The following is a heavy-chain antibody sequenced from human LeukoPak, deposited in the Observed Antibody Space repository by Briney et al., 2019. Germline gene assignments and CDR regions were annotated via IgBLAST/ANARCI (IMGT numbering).Heavy chain of an antibody. CDR2: ISGGGDTT. Sequence: PGGSLRLSCVASGFSFSNHAMSWVRQAPGTGLEWVSAISGGGDTTYTADSEKGRFTIPRDNSKNTIYLEMNTLTVEDTAVYYCAGISYSGTWPVGYWGQGALVTVTA. CDR3: AGISYSGTWPVGY. V-gene: IGHV3-23*01. CDR1: GFSFSNHA. J-gene: IGHJ4*02. D-gene: IGHD6-25*01.